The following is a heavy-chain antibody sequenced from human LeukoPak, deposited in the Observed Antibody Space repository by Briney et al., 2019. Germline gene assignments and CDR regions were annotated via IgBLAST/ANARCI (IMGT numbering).Heavy chain of an antibody. J-gene: IGHJ4*02. CDR3: ARAYRPYYYDSSGRPPLDY. CDR1: GGTFSSYA. Sequence: ASVKVSCKASGGTFSSYAISWVRQAPGQGLEWMGWISAYNGNTNYAQKLQGRVTMTIDTSTSTAYMELRSLRADDTAVYYCARAYRPYYYDSSGRPPLDYWGQGTLVSVSS. V-gene: IGHV1-18*01. D-gene: IGHD3-22*01. CDR2: ISAYNGNT.